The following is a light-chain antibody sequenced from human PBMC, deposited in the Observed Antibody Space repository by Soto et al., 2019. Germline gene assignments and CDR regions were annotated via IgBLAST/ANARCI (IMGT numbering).Light chain of an antibody. CDR3: QQYSTYPWT. J-gene: IGKJ1*01. CDR2: DAS. Sequence: AIQLTQSPSSLSASVGDRVTITCRASPGISNFLAWYQQKPGKAPKVLIFDASSLESGVPSRFSGSGSATEFTLTISSLQPDDFATYYCQQYSTYPWTFGQGTKVDIK. V-gene: IGKV1-13*02. CDR1: PGISNF.